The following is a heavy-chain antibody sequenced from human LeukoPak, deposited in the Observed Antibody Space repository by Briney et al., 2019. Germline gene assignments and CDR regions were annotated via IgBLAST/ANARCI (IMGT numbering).Heavy chain of an antibody. V-gene: IGHV1-2*04. D-gene: IGHD3-10*01. Sequence: ASVKVSCKASGYTFTGYYMHWVRQAPGQGLEWMGWINPNSGGTNYAQKLQGWVTMTRDTSISTAYMELSRLRSDDTAVYHCARDMRPHYYYGSGSYFDYWGQGTLVTVSS. CDR2: INPNSGGT. CDR3: ARDMRPHYYYGSGSYFDY. CDR1: GYTFTGYY. J-gene: IGHJ4*02.